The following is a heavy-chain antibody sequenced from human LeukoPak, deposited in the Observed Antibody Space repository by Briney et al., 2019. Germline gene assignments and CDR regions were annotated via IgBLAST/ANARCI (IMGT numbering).Heavy chain of an antibody. CDR2: INHSGST. Sequence: SETLSLTCAVYGGSFSGYYWSWIRQPPGRGLEWIGEINHSGSTNYNPSLKSRVTISVDTSKNQFSLKLSSVTAADTAVYYCAREDTAMVTGYWGQGTLVTVSS. CDR3: AREDTAMVTGY. D-gene: IGHD5-18*01. CDR1: GGSFSGYY. J-gene: IGHJ4*02. V-gene: IGHV4-34*01.